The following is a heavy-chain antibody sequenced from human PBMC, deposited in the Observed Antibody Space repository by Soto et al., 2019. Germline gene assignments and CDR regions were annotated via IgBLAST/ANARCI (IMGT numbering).Heavy chain of an antibody. CDR1: GFTFSTYP. J-gene: IGHJ6*02. D-gene: IGHD4-17*01. Sequence: EVQLVESGGGLVQPGGSLILSCAASGFTFSTYPMNWVRQAPGKGLEWVSYIHSGGSRIYYADSVKGRFTISRDNAKNSLYLQMNSLRAEDTAVYYCAREGSTVTTNYHYAMDVWGQGTTVTVSS. V-gene: IGHV3-48*03. CDR2: IHSGGSRI. CDR3: AREGSTVTTNYHYAMDV.